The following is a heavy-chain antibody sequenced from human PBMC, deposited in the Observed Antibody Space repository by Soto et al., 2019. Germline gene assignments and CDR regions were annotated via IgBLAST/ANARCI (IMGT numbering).Heavy chain of an antibody. V-gene: IGHV1-18*01. CDR2: ISAYNGNT. D-gene: IGHD3-3*01. J-gene: IGHJ6*03. CDR1: GYTFTSYG. CDR3: ARVTIFGVLIIPHYYYYYMDV. Sequence: QVQLVQSGAEVKKPGASVKVSCKASGYTFTSYGISWVRQAPGQGLEWMGWISAYNGNTNYAQKLQGRVTMTTDTTTSTAYMELRSLRSDDTAVYYCARVTIFGVLIIPHYYYYYMDVWGKGTTVTVSS.